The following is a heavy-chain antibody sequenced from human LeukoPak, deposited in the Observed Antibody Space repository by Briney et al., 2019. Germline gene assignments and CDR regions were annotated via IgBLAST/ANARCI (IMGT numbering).Heavy chain of an antibody. J-gene: IGHJ4*02. Sequence: SETLSLTCTVSGGSISSYYWSWIRQPPGKGLEWIGYIYYSGSTNCNPSLKSRVTISVDTSKNQFSLKLSSVTAADTAVYYCASNTLDCTNGVCYTGIFDYWGQGTLVTVSS. V-gene: IGHV4-59*01. D-gene: IGHD2-8*01. CDR3: ASNTLDCTNGVCYTGIFDY. CDR1: GGSISSYY. CDR2: IYYSGST.